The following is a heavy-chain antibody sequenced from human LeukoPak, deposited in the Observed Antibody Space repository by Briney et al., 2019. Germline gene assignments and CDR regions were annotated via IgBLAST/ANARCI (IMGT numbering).Heavy chain of an antibody. D-gene: IGHD5-18*01. J-gene: IGHJ4*02. CDR3: ARLTPRWDTAMAVDC. Sequence: PSETLSLTCTVSGGSISTSSYYWGWIRQPPWKGLEWIGSIYYSGSTYYNPSLKSRVTISVDTSKNQFSLKLSSVTAADTAVYYCARLTPRWDTAMAVDCWGQGTLVTVSS. V-gene: IGHV4-39*07. CDR1: GGSISTSSYY. CDR2: IYYSGST.